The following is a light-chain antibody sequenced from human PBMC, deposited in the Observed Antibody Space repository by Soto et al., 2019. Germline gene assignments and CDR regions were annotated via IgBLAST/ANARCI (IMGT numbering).Light chain of an antibody. Sequence: SYELTQPPSVSVSPGQTASITCSGDKLGDKYASWYQQKPGQSPVLVIYQNNKRPSGIPERFSGSNSGNTATLTISGTQAMDEADYYCQAWDSSTGVFGTGTKLTVL. CDR3: QAWDSSTGV. CDR2: QNN. J-gene: IGLJ1*01. CDR1: KLGDKY. V-gene: IGLV3-1*01.